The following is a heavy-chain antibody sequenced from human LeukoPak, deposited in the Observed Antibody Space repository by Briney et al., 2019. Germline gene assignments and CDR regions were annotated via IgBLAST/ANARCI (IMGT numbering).Heavy chain of an antibody. Sequence: SETLSLTCTVSGGSISSSSYYWGWIRQPPGKGLEWIGSIYYSGGTYYNPSLKSRVTISVDTSKNQFSLKLSSVTAADTAVYYCASRGLELRSWFDPWGQGTLVTVSS. V-gene: IGHV4-39*01. CDR3: ASRGLELRSWFDP. D-gene: IGHD1-7*01. J-gene: IGHJ5*02. CDR1: GGSISSSSYY. CDR2: IYYSGGT.